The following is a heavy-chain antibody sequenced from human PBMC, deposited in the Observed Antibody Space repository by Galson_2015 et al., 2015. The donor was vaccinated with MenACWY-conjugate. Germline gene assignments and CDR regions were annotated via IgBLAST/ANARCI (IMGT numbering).Heavy chain of an antibody. J-gene: IGHJ4*02. D-gene: IGHD1-26*01. CDR1: GFTFSSCA. CDR3: ARGLGTGSFSELDS. Sequence: SLRLSCAASGFTFSSCAMSWVRQAPGKGLEWVSGITGSDGRTFYAASVKGRFTISRDDSKNTVYLQMNSLRAEDTAVYFCARGLGTGSFSELDSSGQGALVAVSS. CDR2: ITGSDGRT. V-gene: IGHV3-23*01.